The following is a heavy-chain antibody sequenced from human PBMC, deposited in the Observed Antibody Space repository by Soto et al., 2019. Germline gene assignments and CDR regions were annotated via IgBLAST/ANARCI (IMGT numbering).Heavy chain of an antibody. V-gene: IGHV4-30-4*01. J-gene: IGHJ6*02. Sequence: SETLSLTCTVSGGSISSGDYYWRWIRQPPGKGLEWIGYIYYSGRTYYNPSLKSRVTISVDTSKNQFSLKLSSVTAADTAVYYCARASSSHYYYYGMDVWGQGTTVTVSS. CDR1: GGSISSGDYY. D-gene: IGHD6-6*01. CDR2: IYYSGRT. CDR3: ARASSSHYYYYGMDV.